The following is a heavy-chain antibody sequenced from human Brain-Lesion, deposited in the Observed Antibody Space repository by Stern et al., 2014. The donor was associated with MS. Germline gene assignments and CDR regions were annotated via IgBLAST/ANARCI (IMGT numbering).Heavy chain of an antibody. D-gene: IGHD1-26*01. J-gene: IGHJ4*02. CDR1: GYTLTELS. CDR3: ATLSPGAVGNYYRHFDY. Sequence: QVQLVESGAEVKKPGASVKVSCKVSGYTLTELSMHWVRQAPRKGLEWMGGFDPEDGETLSAQKFQGRVTMTEDTSTDTAYMELSSLRSEDTAVYYCATLSPGAVGNYYRHFDYWGQGTLVTVSS. V-gene: IGHV1-24*01. CDR2: FDPEDGET.